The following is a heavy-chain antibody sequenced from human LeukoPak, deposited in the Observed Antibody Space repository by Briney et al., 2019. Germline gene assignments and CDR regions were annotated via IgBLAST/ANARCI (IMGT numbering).Heavy chain of an antibody. CDR3: ARDMSGSLDY. Sequence: GRSLRLSCAASGFTFSSCGMHWVRQAPGKGLEWVAVIWYDGSNKYYADSVKGRFTISRDNSKNTLYLQMNSLRAEDTAVYYCARDMSGSLDYWGQGTLVTVSS. CDR2: IWYDGSNK. V-gene: IGHV3-33*01. D-gene: IGHD1-26*01. J-gene: IGHJ4*02. CDR1: GFTFSSCG.